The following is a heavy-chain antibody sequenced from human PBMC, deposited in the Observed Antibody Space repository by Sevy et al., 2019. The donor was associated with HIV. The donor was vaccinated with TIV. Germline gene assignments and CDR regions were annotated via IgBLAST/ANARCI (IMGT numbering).Heavy chain of an antibody. CDR2: ISGSGGYT. D-gene: IGHD3-22*01. Sequence: GGSLRLSCAASGFTFSSYAMTWVRQAPGKGLEWVSAISGSGGYTYYADSVKGRFTISRDNSKKTRDLEMHSLRAEDTAVYYCAKEGYQSSGYYHWGQGTLVTVSS. CDR1: GFTFSSYA. CDR3: AKEGYQSSGYYH. J-gene: IGHJ5*02. V-gene: IGHV3-23*01.